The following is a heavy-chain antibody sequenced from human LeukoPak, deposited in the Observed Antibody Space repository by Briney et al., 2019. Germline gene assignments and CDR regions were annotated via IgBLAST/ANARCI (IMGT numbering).Heavy chain of an antibody. J-gene: IGHJ4*02. Sequence: GGSLRLSCAGSGFIFNTYGMHWVRQAPGKGLEWVAGISYDGTNKYHADSVKGRFTISRGNSKNTLYLQMNSLRAEDTAVYYCAKDRSTGGYYGSGRSFGYWGQGTLVTVSS. CDR1: GFIFNTYG. CDR2: ISYDGTNK. V-gene: IGHV3-30*18. CDR3: AKDRSTGGYYGSGRSFGY. D-gene: IGHD3-10*01.